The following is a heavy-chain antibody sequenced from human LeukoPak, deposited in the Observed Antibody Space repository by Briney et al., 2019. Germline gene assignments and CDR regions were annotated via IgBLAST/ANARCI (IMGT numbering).Heavy chain of an antibody. J-gene: IGHJ4*02. Sequence: GGSLRLSCTASGFTLINFWMSWVRQAPGKGLEWVANINQDSSDRHYVDSMKGRATISRDNARNSLYLQMNSLRVGDTAVYYCARGRFCSTTSCWFDYWGQGTLVTVSS. D-gene: IGHD2-2*01. CDR2: INQDSSDR. V-gene: IGHV3-7*01. CDR1: GFTLINFW. CDR3: ARGRFCSTTSCWFDY.